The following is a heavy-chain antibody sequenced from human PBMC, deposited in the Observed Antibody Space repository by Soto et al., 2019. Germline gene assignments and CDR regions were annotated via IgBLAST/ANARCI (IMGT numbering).Heavy chain of an antibody. J-gene: IGHJ5*02. D-gene: IGHD5-18*01. CDR1: GGSISSSSYY. CDR2: IYYSGST. CDR3: ARHAETQLWLEAGWFDP. V-gene: IGHV4-39*01. Sequence: LSLTCTVSGGSISSSSYYWGWIRQPPGKGLEWIGSIYYSGSTYYNPSLKSRVTISVDTSKNQFSLKLSSVTAADTAVYYCARHAETQLWLEAGWFDPWGQGTLVTVSS.